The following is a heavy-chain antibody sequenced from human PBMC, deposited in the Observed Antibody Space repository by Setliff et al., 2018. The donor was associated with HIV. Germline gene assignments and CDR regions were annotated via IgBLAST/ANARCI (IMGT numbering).Heavy chain of an antibody. CDR2: IGTAGDT. D-gene: IGHD3-10*01. CDR1: GFTFSRYD. V-gene: IGHV3-13*01. Sequence: GGSLRLSCAASGFTFSRYDMHWVRQATGKGLEWVSAIGTAGDTYYPGSVKGRFTISRENAKNSLYLQMNSLRAGDTAVYYCARGVRGVISDAFDIWGQGTMVTVSS. CDR3: ARGVRGVISDAFDI. J-gene: IGHJ3*02.